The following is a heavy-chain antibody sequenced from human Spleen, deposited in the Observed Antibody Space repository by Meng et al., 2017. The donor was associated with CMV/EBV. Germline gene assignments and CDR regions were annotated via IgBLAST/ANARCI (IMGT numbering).Heavy chain of an antibody. CDR2: IYYSGST. CDR1: SISSSRYY. CDR3: ASPYYDFWSGYPSSFDY. V-gene: IGHV4-39*01. D-gene: IGHD3-3*01. Sequence: SISSSRYYWGWIRQPPGKGLEWIGSIYYSGSTYYNPSLKSRVTISVDTSKNQFSLKLSSVTAADTAVYYCASPYYDFWSGYPSSFDYWGQGTLVTVSS. J-gene: IGHJ4*02.